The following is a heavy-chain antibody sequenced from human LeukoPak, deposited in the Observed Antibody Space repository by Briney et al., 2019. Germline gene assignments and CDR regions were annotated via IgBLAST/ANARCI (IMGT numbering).Heavy chain of an antibody. CDR2: IRYDGSNK. CDR3: AKDMEGVGDF. Sequence: PGGSLRLSCAASGFTFSSYWMSWVRQAPGKGLEWVAFIRYDGSNKYYADSVKGRFTISRDNSKNTLYLQMNSLRVEDTAVYYCAKDMEGVGDFWGQGTLVTVSS. J-gene: IGHJ4*02. D-gene: IGHD2-8*01. V-gene: IGHV3-30*02. CDR1: GFTFSSYW.